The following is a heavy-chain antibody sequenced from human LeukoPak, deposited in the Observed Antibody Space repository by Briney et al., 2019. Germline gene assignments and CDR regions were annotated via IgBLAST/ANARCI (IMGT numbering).Heavy chain of an antibody. J-gene: IGHJ4*02. CDR3: ASTPAATSTQPSGH. CDR1: GFTFSSYG. CDR2: IKQDGSEK. Sequence: PGGSLRLSCAASGFTFSSYGMHWVRQAPGKGLEWVANIKQDGSEKYYVDSVKGRFTISRDNAKNSLYLQMNSLRAEDTAVYYCASTPAATSTQPSGHWGQGTLVTVSS. D-gene: IGHD2-15*01. V-gene: IGHV3-7*01.